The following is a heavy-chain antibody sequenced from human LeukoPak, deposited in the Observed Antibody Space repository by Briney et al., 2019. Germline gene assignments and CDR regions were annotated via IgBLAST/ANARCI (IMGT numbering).Heavy chain of an antibody. CDR1: GFTFSNYG. V-gene: IGHV3-30*02. D-gene: IGHD6-19*01. CDR2: IRYDESNK. J-gene: IGHJ4*02. Sequence: GGSLRLSCAASGFTFSNYGMHWVRQAPDKGLEWVAFIRYDESNKHYADSVKGRFTISRDNSKNTLYLQMNSLRTEDTAVYYCGKDHYPYSSASVIDCWGQGTLVTVSS. CDR3: GKDHYPYSSASVIDC.